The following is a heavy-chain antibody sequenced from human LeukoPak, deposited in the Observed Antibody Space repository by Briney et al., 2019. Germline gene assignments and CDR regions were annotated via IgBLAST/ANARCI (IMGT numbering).Heavy chain of an antibody. Sequence: GSLRLSCAASGFTFSTYTMSWVRQAPGKGLEWVSTISDSGRSIYYAASVKGRFTISRDTSKNMLSLQMNSLRAEDTAVYYCAIGVQTYYFDYWGQGTLVTVSS. J-gene: IGHJ4*02. V-gene: IGHV3-23*01. CDR2: ISDSGRSI. D-gene: IGHD2-8*01. CDR3: AIGVQTYYFDY. CDR1: GFTFSTYT.